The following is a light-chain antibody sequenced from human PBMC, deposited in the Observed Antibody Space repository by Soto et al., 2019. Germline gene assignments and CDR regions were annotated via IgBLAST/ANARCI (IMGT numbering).Light chain of an antibody. CDR1: QSVSSY. CDR3: QQRSDWPLT. J-gene: IGKJ4*01. CDR2: DAS. Sequence: EIMLTQSPATLSLSPGERATLSCRASQSVSSYLAWYQQKPGQAPRLLVYDASTRATGIPARFSGSGSGTDFTLSISSLEPEDCAVYFCQQRSDWPLTFGGGTKVEIK. V-gene: IGKV3-11*01.